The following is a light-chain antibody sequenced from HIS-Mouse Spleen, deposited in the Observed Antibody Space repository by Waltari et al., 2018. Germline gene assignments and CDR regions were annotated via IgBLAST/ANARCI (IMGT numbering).Light chain of an antibody. CDR3: QQYNSYQYT. CDR2: KAS. Sequence: DIQMTKSPSTLSASVGDRVTITCRASQSISSWLAWYQQKPGKAPKLLIYKASSLESGVPSRFSGSGSGTEFTLTISSLQPDDFATYYCQQYNSYQYTFGQGTKLEIK. J-gene: IGKJ2*01. CDR1: QSISSW. V-gene: IGKV1-5*03.